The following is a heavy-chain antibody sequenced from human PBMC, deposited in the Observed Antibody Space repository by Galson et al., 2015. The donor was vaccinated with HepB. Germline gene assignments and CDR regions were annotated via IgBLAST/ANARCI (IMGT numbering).Heavy chain of an antibody. V-gene: IGHV3-30-3*01. CDR3: ARGGGDSSGYYYGAAPDY. Sequence: SLRLSCAASGFTFSSYAMHWVRQAPGKGLEWVAVISYDGSNKYYADSVKGRFTISRDNSKNTLYLQMNSLRAEDTAVYYCARGGGDSSGYYYGAAPDYWGQGTLVTVSS. D-gene: IGHD3-22*01. CDR1: GFTFSSYA. CDR2: ISYDGSNK. J-gene: IGHJ4*02.